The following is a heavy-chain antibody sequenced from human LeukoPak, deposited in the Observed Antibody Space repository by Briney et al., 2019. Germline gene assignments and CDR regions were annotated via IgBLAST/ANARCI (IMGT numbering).Heavy chain of an antibody. J-gene: IGHJ3*02. Sequence: SETLSPTCTVSGDSISSSGYYWGWIRQSPAKGLEWIGSIYYGGTSYYNPSLKSRVTISLDTSENQFSLKLTSVTAADTAVYYCARYGLLNISEINGFDIWGQGTMVTVSS. CDR3: ARYGLLNISEINGFDI. V-gene: IGHV4-39*07. D-gene: IGHD2/OR15-2a*01. CDR1: GDSISSSGYY. CDR2: IYYGGTS.